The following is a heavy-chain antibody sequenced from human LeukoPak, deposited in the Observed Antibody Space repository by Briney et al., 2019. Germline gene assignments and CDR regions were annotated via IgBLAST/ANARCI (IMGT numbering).Heavy chain of an antibody. CDR2: IIPIFGIA. Sequence: SVKVSCKASGGTFSSYAISWVRQAPGQGLEWMGRIIPIFGIANYAQKFQGRVTITTDKSTSTAYMELSSLRSEDTAVYYCARGAMVGYDFWSGVNWFDPWGQGTLVTVSS. J-gene: IGHJ5*02. V-gene: IGHV1-69*04. D-gene: IGHD3-3*01. CDR3: ARGAMVGYDFWSGVNWFDP. CDR1: GGTFSSYA.